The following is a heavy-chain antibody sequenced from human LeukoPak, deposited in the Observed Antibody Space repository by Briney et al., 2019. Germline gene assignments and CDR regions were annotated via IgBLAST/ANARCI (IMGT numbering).Heavy chain of an antibody. V-gene: IGHV3-30*01. Sequence: PGGSLRLSCAASGFTFSSYAIHWVRQAPGKGLEWVAVISYDGSNKYCADSVKGRFTISRDNSKNTLYLQMNSLRAEDTAVSYCARDFYYDSSDQSGVDYWGQGTLVTVSS. CDR2: ISYDGSNK. D-gene: IGHD3-22*01. CDR1: GFTFSSYA. J-gene: IGHJ4*02. CDR3: ARDFYYDSSDQSGVDY.